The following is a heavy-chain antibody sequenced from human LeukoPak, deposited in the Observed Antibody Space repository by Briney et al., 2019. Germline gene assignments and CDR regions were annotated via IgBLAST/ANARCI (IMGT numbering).Heavy chain of an antibody. V-gene: IGHV4-39*07. CDR1: GGSISSSSYY. J-gene: IGHJ4*02. Sequence: PSETLSLTCTVSGGSISSSSYYWGWIRQPPGKGLEWIGSIYYSGSTYYNPSLKSRVTISVDTSKNQFSLKLSSVTAADTAVYYCAREVGDSSGWTSFDYWGQGTLVTVSS. D-gene: IGHD3-22*01. CDR2: IYYSGST. CDR3: AREVGDSSGWTSFDY.